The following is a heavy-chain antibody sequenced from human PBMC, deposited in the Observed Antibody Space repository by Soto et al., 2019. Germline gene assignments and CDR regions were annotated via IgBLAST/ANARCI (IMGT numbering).Heavy chain of an antibody. V-gene: IGHV4-30-4*01. CDR3: ARGSYYYDSSGYYNY. D-gene: IGHD3-22*01. J-gene: IGHJ4*01. Sequence: PSETLSLTCTVSGGSIRSSDYYWTWIRQPPGKGLEWIGYIYYSGSANYNPSLKSRVTISVDTSKNQFSLKLSSVTAADTAVYYCARGSYYYDSSGYYNYWGQGTLVTVSS. CDR2: IYYSGSA. CDR1: GGSIRSSDYY.